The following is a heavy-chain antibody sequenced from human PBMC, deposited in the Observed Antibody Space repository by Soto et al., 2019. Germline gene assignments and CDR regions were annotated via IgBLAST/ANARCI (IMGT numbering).Heavy chain of an antibody. D-gene: IGHD6-6*01. CDR3: AKDLYSSSSLDGLNWFDP. J-gene: IGHJ5*02. CDR2: ISYDGSNK. CDR1: GFTFSSYG. V-gene: IGHV3-30*18. Sequence: GGSLRLSCAASGFTFSSYGMHWVRQAPGKGLEWVAVISYDGSNKYYADSVKGRFTISRDNSKNTLYLQMNSLRAEDTAVYYCAKDLYSSSSLDGLNWFDPWGQGTLVTVSS.